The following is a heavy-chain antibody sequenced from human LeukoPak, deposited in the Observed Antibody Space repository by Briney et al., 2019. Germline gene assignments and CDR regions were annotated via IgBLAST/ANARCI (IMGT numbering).Heavy chain of an antibody. V-gene: IGHV3-23*01. CDR1: GFTFSSCA. CDR2: VTGSGGST. CDR3: AKWGDFDILTGYYVSDF. Sequence: PGGSLRLSCAASGFTFSSCAMSWVRQAPGKRLEWVSAVTGSGGSTYYADSVKGRFTISRDNSRNTLFLQMNSLRAEDTAIYYCAKWGDFDILTGYYVSDFWGQGTLVTVSS. J-gene: IGHJ4*02. D-gene: IGHD3-9*01.